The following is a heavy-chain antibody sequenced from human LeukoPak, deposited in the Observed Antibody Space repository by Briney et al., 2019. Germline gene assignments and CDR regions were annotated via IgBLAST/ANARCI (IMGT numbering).Heavy chain of an antibody. J-gene: IGHJ5*02. D-gene: IGHD3-10*01. Sequence: GGSLRLSCAASGFTFDDYAMHWVRQAPGKGLEWVSLISGDGGSTYYADSVKGRFTISRDNSKNSLYLQMNSLRTEDTALYYCAKGYYYGSGKPDWFDPWGQGTLVTVSS. CDR1: GFTFDDYA. CDR2: ISGDGGST. V-gene: IGHV3-43*02. CDR3: AKGYYYGSGKPDWFDP.